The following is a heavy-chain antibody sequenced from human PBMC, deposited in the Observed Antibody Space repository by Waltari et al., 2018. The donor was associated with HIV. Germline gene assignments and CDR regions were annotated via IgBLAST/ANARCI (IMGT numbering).Heavy chain of an antibody. CDR2: ITGIGGGT. CDR3: AKYLDCSGTSCYTPYFDY. V-gene: IGHV3-23*04. J-gene: IGHJ4*02. CDR1: GCCYRGLH. D-gene: IGHD2-2*02. Sequence: LQLVASRGPLVQPWESRSLCCVACGCCYRGLHMRLCCQAPGKGVEWVSAITGIGGGTYYADSVKGRFTFSRDNSQNTLYLQMNSLRAEDTAVYYCAKYLDCSGTSCYTPYFDYWGQGTLVTVSP.